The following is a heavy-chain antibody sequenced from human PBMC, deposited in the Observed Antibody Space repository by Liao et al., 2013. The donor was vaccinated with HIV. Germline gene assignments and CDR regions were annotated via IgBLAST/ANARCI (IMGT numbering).Heavy chain of an antibody. J-gene: IGHJ6*03. V-gene: IGHV4-59*01. CDR2: ISYTGNT. Sequence: QVQLQESGPGLVKSSETLSLTCTVSGGSIYGYYWNWIRQPPGKGLEWIGYISYTGNTNYNPSLKSRVAISLDKSKKQFSLSLSSVTAADTAIYYCVRMNLSLSPRYYYYYMDVWAKGPRSPSP. CDR3: VRMNLSLSPRYYYYYMDV. D-gene: IGHD1-14*01. CDR1: GGSIYGYY.